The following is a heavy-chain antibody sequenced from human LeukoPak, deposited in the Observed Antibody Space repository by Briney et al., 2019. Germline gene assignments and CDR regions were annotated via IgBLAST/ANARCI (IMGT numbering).Heavy chain of an antibody. J-gene: IGHJ5*02. V-gene: IGHV4-61*02. Sequence: SQTLSLTCTVSGGPISSGSYYWSWIRQPAGKGLEWIGRIYTSGSTNYNPSLKSRVHRSVDASKNQFSLKLSSVTAADTAVYYCARDKETYYDFWSGNVFDPWGQGTLVTVSS. D-gene: IGHD3-3*01. CDR3: ARDKETYYDFWSGNVFDP. CDR2: IYTSGST. CDR1: GGPISSGSYY.